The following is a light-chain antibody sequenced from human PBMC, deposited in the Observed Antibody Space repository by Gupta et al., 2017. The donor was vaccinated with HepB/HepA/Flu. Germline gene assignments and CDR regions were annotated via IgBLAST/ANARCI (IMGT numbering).Light chain of an antibody. J-gene: IGKJ1*01. CDR2: GAS. CDR1: QSVSSN. V-gene: IGKV3-15*01. CDR3: QQYNNWPPWT. Sequence: EIVMTQSPATLSVSPGERATLSCRASQSVSSNLAWYQQKPGQAPRLLIYGASTRATGIPARFSGSGSGKEFTLTISSRQSEDFAGYYCQQYNNWPPWTFGQGTKVEIK.